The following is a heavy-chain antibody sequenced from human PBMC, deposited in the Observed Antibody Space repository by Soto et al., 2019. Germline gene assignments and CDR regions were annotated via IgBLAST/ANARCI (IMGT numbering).Heavy chain of an antibody. CDR2: VSTNWAT. CDR1: DDFISSYD. D-gene: IGHD3-9*01. CDR3: ARADYEILTGSYAMDV. V-gene: IGHV4-4*07. Sequence: PXETLSLTCTVSDDFISSYDWNWIRQPAGKGLDWIGRVSTNWATNYNPSLESRVTMSVDTSKNQFSLKLPSVTAADTAVYFCARADYEILTGSYAMDVWGQGTTVTVSS. J-gene: IGHJ6*02.